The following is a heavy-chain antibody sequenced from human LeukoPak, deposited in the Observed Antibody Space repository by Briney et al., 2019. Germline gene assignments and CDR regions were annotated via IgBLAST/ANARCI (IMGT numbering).Heavy chain of an antibody. D-gene: IGHD5-18*01. Sequence: PSETLSLTCTVSGGSISSYYWSWIRQPPGKGLEWIGYIYYSGSTNYNPSLKSRVTISVDTSKNQFSLKLSSVTAADTAVYYCARRGYSYGVNWFDPWGQGTLVTVSS. CDR2: IYYSGST. CDR3: ARRGYSYGVNWFDP. CDR1: GGSISSYY. J-gene: IGHJ5*02. V-gene: IGHV4-59*12.